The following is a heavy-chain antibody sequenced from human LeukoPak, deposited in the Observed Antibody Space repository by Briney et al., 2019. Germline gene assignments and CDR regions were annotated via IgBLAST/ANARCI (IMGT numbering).Heavy chain of an antibody. J-gene: IGHJ6*03. CDR2: MNPNSGNT. CDR1: GYTFTSYG. D-gene: IGHD2-2*01. Sequence: ASVKVSCKASGYTFTSYGISWVRQAPGQGLEWMGWMNPNSGNTGYAQKFQGRVTITRNTSISTAYMELGSLRSEDAAVYYCARGLDCSSTSCPNYYYYYYMDVWGKGTTVTVSS. V-gene: IGHV1-8*03. CDR3: ARGLDCSSTSCPNYYYYYYMDV.